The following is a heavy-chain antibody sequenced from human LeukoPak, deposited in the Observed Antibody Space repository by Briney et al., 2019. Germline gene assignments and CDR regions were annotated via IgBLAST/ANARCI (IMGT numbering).Heavy chain of an antibody. V-gene: IGHV4-34*01. J-gene: IGHJ4*02. CDR1: GGSFSGYY. Sequence: SETLSLTCAVYGGSFSGYYWSWIRQPPGKGLEWIGEINHSGSTNYNPSLKSRVTISADTSKNQFSLKLSSVTAADTAVYYCARGRGTSYFDYWGQGTLVTVSS. CDR2: INHSGST. CDR3: ARGRGTSYFDY.